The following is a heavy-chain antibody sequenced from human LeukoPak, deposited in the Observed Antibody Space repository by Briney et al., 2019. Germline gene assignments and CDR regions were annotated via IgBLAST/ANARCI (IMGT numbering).Heavy chain of an antibody. CDR3: ARENNYFDY. V-gene: IGHV4-59*01. CDR2: IYYSGST. Sequence: PSETLSLTCTVSGDSSSSYYWTWIRQPPGKGLEWIGYIYYSGSTNYNPSLKSRVTISVDTSKNQFSLKLNSVTAADTAVYYCARENNYFDYWGQGTLVTVSS. J-gene: IGHJ4*02. CDR1: GDSSSSYY.